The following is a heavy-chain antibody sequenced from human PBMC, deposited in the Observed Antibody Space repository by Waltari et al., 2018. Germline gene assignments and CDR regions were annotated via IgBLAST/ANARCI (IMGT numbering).Heavy chain of an antibody. V-gene: IGHV5-51*01. J-gene: IGHJ4*02. CDR3: ARQSFSSSWRYFDY. CDR2: SNPCEPDS. D-gene: IGHD6-13*01. CDR1: GYSFTSYW. Sequence: EVQLVQSGAEVKKPGESLKISCKGSGYSFTSYWIGWVRQMPGKGLEWMGISNPCEPDSRDSPSFQGHVTISVDKSIRTAYLQWSSLKASDTAIYYCARQSFSSSWRYFDYWGQGTLVTVSS.